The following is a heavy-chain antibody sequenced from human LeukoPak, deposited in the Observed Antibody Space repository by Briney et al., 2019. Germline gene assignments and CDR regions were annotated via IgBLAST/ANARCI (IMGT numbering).Heavy chain of an antibody. D-gene: IGHD4-23*01. Sequence: ASVKVSCKASGGTFSSYAISCVRQAPGQGLEWMGGIIPIFGTANYAQKFQGRVTITADESTSTAYMELSSLRSEDTAVYYCARRGYGGPAFDYWGQGTLVTVSS. CDR2: IIPIFGTA. CDR3: ARRGYGGPAFDY. CDR1: GGTFSSYA. V-gene: IGHV1-69*13. J-gene: IGHJ4*02.